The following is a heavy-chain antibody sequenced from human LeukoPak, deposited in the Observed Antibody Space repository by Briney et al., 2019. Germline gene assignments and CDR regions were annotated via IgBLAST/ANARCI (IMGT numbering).Heavy chain of an antibody. V-gene: IGHV4-34*01. CDR3: ARENRYCSSTSCSYYYYMDV. D-gene: IGHD2-2*01. Sequence: SETLSLTCSVYGGSFSGYYWSWIRQPPGKGLEWIGEINHSGSSNYNPSLKSRVTISVDTSKNQFSLKLSSVTAADTAVYYCARENRYCSSTSCSYYYYMDVWGKGTTVTVSS. CDR2: INHSGSS. CDR1: GGSFSGYY. J-gene: IGHJ6*03.